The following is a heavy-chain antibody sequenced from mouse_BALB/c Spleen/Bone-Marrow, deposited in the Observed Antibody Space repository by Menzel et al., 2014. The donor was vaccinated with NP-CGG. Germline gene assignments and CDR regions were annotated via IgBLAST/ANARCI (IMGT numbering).Heavy chain of an antibody. CDR1: GFSLTGYG. Sequence: VQLQQSGPGLVAPSQSLSITCTVSGFSLTGYGVNWVRQPPGKGLEWLGMIWGDGSTDYNSALKSRLSISKDNSKSQVVLKMNSLQTDDTARYYCAREGPYGNYAMDYWGQGTSVTVSS. CDR2: IWGDGST. CDR3: AREGPYGNYAMDY. V-gene: IGHV2-6-7*01. J-gene: IGHJ4*01. D-gene: IGHD2-10*02.